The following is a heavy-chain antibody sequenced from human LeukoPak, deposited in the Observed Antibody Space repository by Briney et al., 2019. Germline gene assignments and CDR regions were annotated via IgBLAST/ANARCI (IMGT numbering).Heavy chain of an antibody. CDR2: INPNSGGT. CDR1: GYTFTGYY. V-gene: IGHV1-2*02. Sequence: ASVKVSCKASGYTFTGYYLHWVRQAPGQGPGYMGWINPNSGGTYSAQKFQGRVTMTRDTSISTAYMDLSSLGSDDTAVFYCARGRANWGYDYWGQGTLVTVSS. CDR3: ARGRANWGYDY. J-gene: IGHJ4*02. D-gene: IGHD7-27*01.